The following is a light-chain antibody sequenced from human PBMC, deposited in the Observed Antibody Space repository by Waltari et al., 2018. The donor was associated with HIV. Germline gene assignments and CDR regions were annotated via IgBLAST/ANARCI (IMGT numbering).Light chain of an antibody. CDR2: TAS. CDR3: HHSENLPLT. CDR1: QTVASW. J-gene: IGKJ4*01. V-gene: IGKV1D-16*01. Sequence: DIEVTQSPASLSAFVGDRVTITCRPSQTVASWLSWFQQTPGKAPKFLIYTASSLQRGVPSRFSGSGSATNFTLTINILQAEESEIYYCHHSENLPLTFGPGTTMEIK.